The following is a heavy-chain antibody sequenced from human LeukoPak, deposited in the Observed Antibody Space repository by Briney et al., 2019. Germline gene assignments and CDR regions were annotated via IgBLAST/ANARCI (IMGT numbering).Heavy chain of an antibody. CDR3: ARNSEYYGSGSYYRNWFDP. CDR1: GGTFSSYA. D-gene: IGHD3-10*01. V-gene: IGHV1-69*04. J-gene: IGHJ5*02. CDR2: IIPILGIA. Sequence: ASVKVSCKASGGTFSSYAISWVRQAPGQGLEWMGRIIPILGIANYAQKFQGRVTITADKSTSTAYMELSSLRSKDTAVYYCARNSEYYGSGSYYRNWFDPWGQGTLVTVSS.